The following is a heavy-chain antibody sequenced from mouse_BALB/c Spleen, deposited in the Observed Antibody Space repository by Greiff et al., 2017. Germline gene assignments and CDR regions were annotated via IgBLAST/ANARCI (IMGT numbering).Heavy chain of an antibody. V-gene: IGHV5-17*02. D-gene: IGHD2-12*01. CDR2: ISSGSSTI. J-gene: IGHJ2*01. Sequence: DVQLVESGGGLVQPGGSRKLSCAASGFTFSSFGMHWVRQAPEKGLEWVAYISSGSSTIYYADTVKGRFTISRNNPKNTLFLQMTSLRSEDTAMYYCAREDRVDYIDYWGQGTTLTVSS. CDR3: AREDRVDYIDY. CDR1: GFTFSSFG.